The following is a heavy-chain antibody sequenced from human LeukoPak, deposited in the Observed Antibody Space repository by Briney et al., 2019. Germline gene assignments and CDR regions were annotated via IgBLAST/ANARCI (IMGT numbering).Heavy chain of an antibody. CDR2: FGTGDDT. J-gene: IGHJ4*02. V-gene: IGHV3-23*01. D-gene: IGHD1-14*01. CDR3: AKNLPGRPFDY. Sequence: GGSLRLSCAASGFTFSDYAMSWVRQAPGKGLEWVSSFGTGDDTYYTDSVKGRFIISRDNSKNTLSLQMNSLRADDTAIYYCAKNLPGRPFDYWGQGALVIVSS. CDR1: GFTFSDYA.